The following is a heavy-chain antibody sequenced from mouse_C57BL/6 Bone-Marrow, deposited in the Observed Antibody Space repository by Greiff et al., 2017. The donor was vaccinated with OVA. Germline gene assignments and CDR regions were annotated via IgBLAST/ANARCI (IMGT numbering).Heavy chain of an antibody. J-gene: IGHJ2*01. CDR3: ARLSIYDGYYGDY. V-gene: IGHV1-19*01. Sequence: VQLQQSGPVLVKPGASVKMSCKASGYTFTDYYMNWVKQSHGKSLEWIGVINPYNGGTSYNQKFKGKATLTVDKSSSTAYMELNSLTSEDSAVYYCARLSIYDGYYGDYWGQGTTLTVSS. CDR2: INPYNGGT. CDR1: GYTFTDYY. D-gene: IGHD2-3*01.